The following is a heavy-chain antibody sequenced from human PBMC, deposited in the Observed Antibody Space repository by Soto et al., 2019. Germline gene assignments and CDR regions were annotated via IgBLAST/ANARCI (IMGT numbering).Heavy chain of an antibody. J-gene: IGHJ4*02. V-gene: IGHV1-18*01. CDR3: ARDGEYSSSEPPPGFDY. Sequence: ASVKVSCKASGYTFTSYGISWVRQAPGQGLEWMGWISAYNGNTNYAQKLQGRVTMTTDTSTSTAYMELRRLRSDDTAVYYCARDGEYSSSEPPPGFDYWGQGTLVTVSS. CDR2: ISAYNGNT. D-gene: IGHD6-6*01. CDR1: GYTFTSYG.